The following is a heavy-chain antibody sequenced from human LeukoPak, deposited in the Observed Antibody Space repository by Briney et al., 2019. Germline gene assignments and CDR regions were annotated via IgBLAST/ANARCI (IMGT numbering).Heavy chain of an antibody. Sequence: GGSLRLSCAASGFTFNYYVMHWVRQAPGKGLEWVSFISYDGSNTYYTDSVKGRFTISRDNSKNTLYLQMNSLRAEDTAVYYCARESTLNPDSGFFDSWGQGTLVTVSS. J-gene: IGHJ4*02. V-gene: IGHV3-30-3*01. CDR3: ARESTLNPDSGFFDS. CDR1: GFTFNYYV. CDR2: ISYDGSNT. D-gene: IGHD5-12*01.